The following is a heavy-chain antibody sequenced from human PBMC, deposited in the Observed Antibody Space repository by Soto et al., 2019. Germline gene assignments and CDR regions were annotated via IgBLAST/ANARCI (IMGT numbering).Heavy chain of an antibody. CDR1: GFTFSSYG. CDR3: AKGSGYSYGYIDNY. V-gene: IGHV3-30*18. CDR2: ISYDGSNK. J-gene: IGHJ4*02. Sequence: QVQLVESGGGVVQPGRSLRLSCAASGFTFSSYGMHWVRQAPGKGLEWVAVISYDGSNKYYADSVKGRFTISRDNSKNTLYLQMTSLRAEDTAVYYCAKGSGYSYGYIDNYWGQGTLVTVSS. D-gene: IGHD5-18*01.